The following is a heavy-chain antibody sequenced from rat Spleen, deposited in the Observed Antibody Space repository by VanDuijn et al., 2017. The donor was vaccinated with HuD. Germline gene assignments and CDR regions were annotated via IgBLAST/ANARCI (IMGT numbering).Heavy chain of an antibody. CDR2: ITNSGGTI. CDR1: GFTFNNYW. CDR3: ARRTLLGFYVMDA. V-gene: IGHV5-31*01. J-gene: IGHJ4*01. D-gene: IGHD1-1*01. Sequence: EVQLVESGGGLVQPGGSLKLSCVASGFTFNNYWMNWIRQAPGKGLEWVASITNSGGTISYPDSVKGRFTISRDNAKSTLYLQMDSLRSEDTATYYCARRTLLGFYVMDAWGQGASVTVSS.